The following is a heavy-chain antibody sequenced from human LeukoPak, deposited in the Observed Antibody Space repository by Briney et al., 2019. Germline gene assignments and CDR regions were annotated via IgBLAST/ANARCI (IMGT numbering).Heavy chain of an antibody. J-gene: IGHJ4*02. CDR1: GFTFSSYG. V-gene: IGHV3-23*01. D-gene: IGHD6-13*01. Sequence: GGSLRLSCAVSGFTFSSYGMSWVRQAPGKGLEWVSAISGSGGSTYYADSVKGRFTISRDNSKNTLYLQMNSLRAEDTAVYYCAKDVKSSSWYYFDYWGQGTLVTVSS. CDR3: AKDVKSSSWYYFDY. CDR2: ISGSGGST.